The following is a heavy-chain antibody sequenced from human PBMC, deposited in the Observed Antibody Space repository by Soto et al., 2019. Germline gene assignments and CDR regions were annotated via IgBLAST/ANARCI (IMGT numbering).Heavy chain of an antibody. CDR1: GFTFGDYA. J-gene: IGHJ4*02. CDR3: TRDGGYFDFPYTPHY. D-gene: IGHD3-9*01. V-gene: IGHV3-49*04. Sequence: GGSMRLSCTASGFTFGDYAMSWVRQAPGKGLEWVGFIRSKAYGGTTEYAASVKGRFTISRDDSKSIAYLQMNSLKTEDTAVYYCTRDGGYFDFPYTPHYWGQGTLVTVSS. CDR2: IRSKAYGGTT.